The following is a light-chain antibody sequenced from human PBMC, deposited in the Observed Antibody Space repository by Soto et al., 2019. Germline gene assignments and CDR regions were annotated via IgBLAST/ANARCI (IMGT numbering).Light chain of an antibody. V-gene: IGLV4-69*01. J-gene: IGLJ2*01. CDR1: SGHSNYA. Sequence: QPVLTQSPSASASLGASVKLTCTLSSGHSNYAIAWHQQQPEKGPRYLMKLNSDGRHSKGDGIPDRFSGSTSGAERYLTISSLQSEDEADYYCQTWGTGIQVFGGGTKLTV. CDR3: QTWGTGIQV. CDR2: LNSDGRH.